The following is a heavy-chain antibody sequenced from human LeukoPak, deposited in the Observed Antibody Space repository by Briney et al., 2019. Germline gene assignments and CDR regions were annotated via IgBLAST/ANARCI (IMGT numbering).Heavy chain of an antibody. J-gene: IGHJ4*02. Sequence: GASVKVSCKASGYTFTGYYMHWVRQAPGQGLEWMGWINPNSGGTNYAQKFQGRVTMTRDTSISTAYMELSRLRSDDTAVYYCARDRGRTHTAMVKRYFDYWGQGTLVTVSS. V-gene: IGHV1-2*02. CDR2: INPNSGGT. CDR1: GYTFTGYY. CDR3: ARDRGRTHTAMVKRYFDY. D-gene: IGHD5-18*01.